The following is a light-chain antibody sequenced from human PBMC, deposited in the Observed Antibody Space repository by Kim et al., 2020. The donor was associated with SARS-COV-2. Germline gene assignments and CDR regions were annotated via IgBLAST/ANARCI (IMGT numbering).Light chain of an antibody. Sequence: LGQTVRITCQGDSLRSYFASWYQQKPGQAPLLVIYGKTTRPSGIPDRFSGSSSGRTASLTITGTQAEDEADYYCMSRDTDGPHNYVFGTGTKVTVL. CDR3: MSRDTDGPHNYV. CDR2: GKT. J-gene: IGLJ1*01. V-gene: IGLV3-19*01. CDR1: SLRSYF.